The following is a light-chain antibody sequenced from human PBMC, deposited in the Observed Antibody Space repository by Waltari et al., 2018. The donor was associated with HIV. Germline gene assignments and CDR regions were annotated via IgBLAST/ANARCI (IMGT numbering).Light chain of an antibody. Sequence: QSALTQPASVSGSPGQSINISCTGHNRHVGCSDHVSWYQQYPGKAPKLIIFDVRNRPSGVSHRFSGSKSGNTASLAISGLQAEDEADFYCSSYASTTTSHGVFGGGTKLTVL. CDR2: DVR. CDR1: NRHVGCSDH. J-gene: IGLJ3*02. V-gene: IGLV2-14*03. CDR3: SSYASTTTSHGV.